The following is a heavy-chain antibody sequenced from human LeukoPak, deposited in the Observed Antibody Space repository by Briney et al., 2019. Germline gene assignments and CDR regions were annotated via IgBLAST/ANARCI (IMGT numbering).Heavy chain of an antibody. D-gene: IGHD2-2*01. CDR3: VRHLSDITSCPNY. V-gene: IGHV5-51*01. J-gene: IGHJ4*02. Sequence: PGESLKISCKGSGYTFATYWIGWVRQMPGKGLEWMGIICPGDSRTTYSPSFQGQVTISADKSIRTAYLQWNSLKASDTAIYYCVRHLSDITSCPNYWGPGTLITVAS. CDR1: GYTFATYW. CDR2: ICPGDSRT.